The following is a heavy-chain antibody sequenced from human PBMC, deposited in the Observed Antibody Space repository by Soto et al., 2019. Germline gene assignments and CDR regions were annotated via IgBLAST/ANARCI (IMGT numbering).Heavy chain of an antibody. V-gene: IGHV1-18*01. J-gene: IGHJ2*01. CDR3: ARYRGDPYWYFDL. D-gene: IGHD4-17*01. CDR1: GYTFTEYD. CDR2: ISVYNDNR. Sequence: QVQLVQSGAEVRKPGASVKVSCQASGYTFTEYDISWVRQAPGQGLEWMGWISVYNDNRHYAEKVQGRVTLTIDKSTSTAYMEMRSLISDDTAIYYCARYRGDPYWYFDLWGRGTLVTVSS.